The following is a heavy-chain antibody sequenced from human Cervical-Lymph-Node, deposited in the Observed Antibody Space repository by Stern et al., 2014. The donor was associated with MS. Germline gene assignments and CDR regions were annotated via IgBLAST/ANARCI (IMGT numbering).Heavy chain of an antibody. CDR2: INTNTGNS. CDR1: GYTLTNYP. V-gene: IGHV7-4-1*02. D-gene: IGHD5-18*01. CDR3: ARDFVDTAMITRSDYLDS. Sequence: QVQLVQSGSELKEPGASVKVSCKASGYTLTNYPMNWVRQAPGQGLEWMGWINTNTGNSTYAQGFTGLFVFSLDTSVSTAYLHISSLKAEDTAVYYCARDFVDTAMITRSDYLDSWGQGILVTVSS. J-gene: IGHJ4*02.